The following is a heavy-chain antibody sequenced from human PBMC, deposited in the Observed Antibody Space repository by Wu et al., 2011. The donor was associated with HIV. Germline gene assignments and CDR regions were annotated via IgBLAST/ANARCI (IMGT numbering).Heavy chain of an antibody. J-gene: IGHJ4*02. CDR3: ATDRVDDYGDFAGDGRVFRF. V-gene: IGHV1-24*01. CDR2: FDPEDGKT. CDR1: GYTLSELS. D-gene: IGHD4-17*01. Sequence: QVQLVQSGAEVKKPGASVKVSCKVAGYTLSELSLHWVRQIPGKGLDWVGGFDPEDGKTAQAPRFQGRVSMTEDISTNTVYLEISGLSPDDQAIYYCATDRVDDYGDFAGDGRVFRFWGQGSLVTVST.